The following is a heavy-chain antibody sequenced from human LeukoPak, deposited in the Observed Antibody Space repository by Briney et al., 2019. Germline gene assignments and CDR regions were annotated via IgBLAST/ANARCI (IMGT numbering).Heavy chain of an antibody. Sequence: PGGSLRLSCAASGFTFNTYWMHWVRQAPGKGLVWVARVHREGTTTAYADSVKGRFTISRDNSKNVLFLQMNSLRAEDTAVYYCARALKNYYDSSIYPAAFDIWGQGTMVTVSS. J-gene: IGHJ3*02. CDR2: VHREGTTT. V-gene: IGHV3-74*03. D-gene: IGHD3-22*01. CDR1: GFTFNTYW. CDR3: ARALKNYYDSSIYPAAFDI.